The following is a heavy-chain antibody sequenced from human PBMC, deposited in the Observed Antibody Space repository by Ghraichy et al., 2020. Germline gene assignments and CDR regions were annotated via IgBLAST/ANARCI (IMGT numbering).Heavy chain of an antibody. CDR2: IYSGGST. D-gene: IGHD6-13*01. CDR3: ARSAAGLHN. CDR1: GFTVSTNY. J-gene: IGHJ4*02. Sequence: GSLRLSCAASGFTVSTNYMTWVRQAPGKGLEWVSVIYSGGSTYYADSVKGRFTISRDNSKNTLNLQMNSLRVEDTAVYYCARSAAGLHNWGQGTLVTVSS. V-gene: IGHV3-53*01.